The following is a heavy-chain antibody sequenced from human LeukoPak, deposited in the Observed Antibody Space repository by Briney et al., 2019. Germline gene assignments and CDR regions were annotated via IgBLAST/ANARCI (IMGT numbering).Heavy chain of an antibody. Sequence: ASVKVSCKASRNNFTGYYFHWVRQAPGLGLEWMGWINPYTGGTINAQKFQGRVTMTRDTSISTAYMELSTVTSDDTAVYYCARGPLNWGSRDHFDSWGQGTLVTVSS. V-gene: IGHV1-2*02. J-gene: IGHJ4*02. CDR3: ARGPLNWGSRDHFDS. D-gene: IGHD7-27*01. CDR1: RNNFTGYY. CDR2: INPYTGGT.